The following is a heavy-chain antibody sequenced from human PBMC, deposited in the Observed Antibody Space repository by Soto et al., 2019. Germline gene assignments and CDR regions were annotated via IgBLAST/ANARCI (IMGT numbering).Heavy chain of an antibody. CDR1: GGSFSVYY. J-gene: IGHJ6*04. V-gene: IGHV4-34*01. CDR3: ARLVVVVAATESRYYYYGMDV. Sequence: SETLSLTCAVYGGSFSVYYWSLIRQPPGKGLEWIGEINHSGSTNYNPSLKSRVTISVDTSKNQFSLKLSSVTAADTAVYYCARLVVVVAATESRYYYYGMDVWCKGGTVPVSS. D-gene: IGHD2-15*01. CDR2: INHSGST.